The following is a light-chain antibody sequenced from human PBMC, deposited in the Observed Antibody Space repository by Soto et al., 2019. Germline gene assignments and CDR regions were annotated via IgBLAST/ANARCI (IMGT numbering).Light chain of an antibody. J-gene: IGLJ2*01. V-gene: IGLV2-23*01. CDR3: CSYAGGASVV. CDR1: ISDVGMYNL. Sequence: QSALTQPASVSGSPGQSITISCTGTISDVGMYNLVSWYQQHPDKAPKLIIYEDIERPSGVSHRFSGSTSGNTASLTISGLQTEDEARYFCCSYAGGASVVFGGGTKRTVL. CDR2: EDI.